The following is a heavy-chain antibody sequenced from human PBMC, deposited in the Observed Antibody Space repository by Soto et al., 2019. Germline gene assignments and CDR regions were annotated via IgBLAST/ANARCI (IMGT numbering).Heavy chain of an antibody. CDR3: AKAVSGYCSSTNCYFYY. CDR1: GFTFSSYA. V-gene: IGHV3-23*01. Sequence: GGSLRLSCAASGFTFSSYAMTWVRQAPGKGLEWVSAISESGGSAYYADSVKGRFTISRDNSKNTLYLQMNSLRAEDTAIYYCAKAVSGYCSSTNCYFYYWGQGTLVTVS. D-gene: IGHD2-2*01. J-gene: IGHJ4*02. CDR2: ISESGGSA.